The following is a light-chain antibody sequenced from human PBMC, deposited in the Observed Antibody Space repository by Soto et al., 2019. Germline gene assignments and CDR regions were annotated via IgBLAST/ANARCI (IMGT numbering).Light chain of an antibody. V-gene: IGKV3-15*01. CDR2: DTS. J-gene: IGKJ1*01. CDR1: QFVSSR. Sequence: IVVTQPPATLSSSPWEIVTLSCRASQFVSSRLAWYQRRPGQVPSLLIYDTSTRAPGISARFSGSGSGTEFTLTISSLQSEDFAVYYCQEYIQWPPGMFGPGTKVDIK. CDR3: QEYIQWPPGM.